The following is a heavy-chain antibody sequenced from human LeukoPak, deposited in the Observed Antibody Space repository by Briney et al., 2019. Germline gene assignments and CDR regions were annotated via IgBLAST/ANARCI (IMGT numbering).Heavy chain of an antibody. J-gene: IGHJ6*03. CDR3: ARAPYDFWSGYPIGWYYYYMDV. Sequence: SETLSLTCNVSGGSIGSRGDHWGWIRQPPGKGLEWIGSMDYSGRTYHNPSLRSRVTISVDASKNQLSLNQFSLKLTSVTAADTAVYYCARAPYDFWSGYPIGWYYYYMDVWGKGTTVTVSS. CDR1: GGSIGSRGDH. CDR2: MDYSGRT. V-gene: IGHV4-39*02. D-gene: IGHD3-3*01.